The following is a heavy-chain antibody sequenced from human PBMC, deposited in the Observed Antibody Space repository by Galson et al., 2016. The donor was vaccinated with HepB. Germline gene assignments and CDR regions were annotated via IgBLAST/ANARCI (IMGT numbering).Heavy chain of an antibody. J-gene: IGHJ4*02. V-gene: IGHV3-30*18. CDR1: GFTFSNYG. Sequence: SLRLSCAASGFTFSNYGMHWVRKAPGKGLEWVAVTSNDGSNKYYADSVKGRFTISRDNSKNTLYLQMNSLRAEDTAVYYCAKERQSGYCSSTDCYGLDYWVQGTLVTVSS. D-gene: IGHD2-2*01. CDR2: TSNDGSNK. CDR3: AKERQSGYCSSTDCYGLDY.